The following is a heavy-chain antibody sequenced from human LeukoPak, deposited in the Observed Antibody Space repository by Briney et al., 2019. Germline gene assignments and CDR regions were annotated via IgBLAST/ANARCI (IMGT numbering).Heavy chain of an antibody. CDR2: IYWNDDK. D-gene: IGHD4-11*01. CDR1: GFSLITSGMC. J-gene: IGHJ5*02. Sequence: SGPALVKPTQTLTLTCTFSGFSLITSGMCVGWIRQPPGKALEWLALIYWNDDKRYSPSLKSRLTITKDTSKNQVVLTMTNMDPVDTATYYCAHRRGVTRTWGQGTLVTVSS. CDR3: AHRRGVTRT. V-gene: IGHV2-5*08.